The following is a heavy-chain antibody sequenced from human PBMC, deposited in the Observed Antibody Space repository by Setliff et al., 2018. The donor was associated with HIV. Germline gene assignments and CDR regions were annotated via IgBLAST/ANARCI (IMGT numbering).Heavy chain of an antibody. V-gene: IGHV4-4*02. CDR3: ARSSSYDSSGYYFNWFDP. D-gene: IGHD3-22*01. J-gene: IGHJ5*02. CDR1: GNSIIGIHW. Sequence: SETLSLTCGVSGNSIIGIHWWDWVRQPPGKGLEWIGEIYHSGSTYYNPSLKSRVTISLDTSKNQFSLKLSSVTAADTAVYYCARSSSYDSSGYYFNWFDPWGQGTLVTVSS. CDR2: IYHSGST.